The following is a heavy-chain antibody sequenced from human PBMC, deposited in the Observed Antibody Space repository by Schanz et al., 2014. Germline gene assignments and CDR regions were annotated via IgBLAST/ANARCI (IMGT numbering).Heavy chain of an antibody. Sequence: EVQLVESGGGLVQPGRSLRLSCVASGFRFDDYAMHWVRQAPGKGLEWVSALTGSGTTTYYADSVKGRFTISRDNLKNTVYLQMNSLRAGDTAVYYCAKDGRLPYYGTGSDFDYWGQGTLVAVSS. D-gene: IGHD3-22*01. V-gene: IGHV3-23*04. CDR1: GFRFDDYA. J-gene: IGHJ4*02. CDR2: LTGSGTTT. CDR3: AKDGRLPYYGTGSDFDY.